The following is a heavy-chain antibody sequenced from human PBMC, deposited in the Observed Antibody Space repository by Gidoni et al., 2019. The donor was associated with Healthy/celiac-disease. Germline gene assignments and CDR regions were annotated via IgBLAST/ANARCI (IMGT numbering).Heavy chain of an antibody. J-gene: IGHJ4*02. CDR3: AKGFQQLVS. CDR1: GFTFSSYA. Sequence: VQLLESGGGFVQPGWSLRLSCTASGFTFSSYAMTWVRQAPGKGLEWVSDISGSGGSTYDAESVKGRVTISRDNSKNTLYLKMNSLRAEDTAVYYCAKGFQQLVSGGQGTLVTVSS. CDR2: ISGSGGST. V-gene: IGHV3-23*01. D-gene: IGHD6-13*01.